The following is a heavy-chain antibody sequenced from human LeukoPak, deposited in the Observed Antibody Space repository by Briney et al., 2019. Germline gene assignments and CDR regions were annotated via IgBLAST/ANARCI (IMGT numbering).Heavy chain of an antibody. D-gene: IGHD1-7*01. Sequence: GGSLRLSCAASGFTFSSYAMHWVRQAPGKGLEWVAVIRPDGSHISYVDPVKGRFTISRDNSNNMLYLQMSSLRAEDTALYYCLREVDWKYAFDYWGRGTLVTVSS. V-gene: IGHV3-33*08. J-gene: IGHJ4*02. CDR2: IRPDGSHI. CDR1: GFTFSSYA. CDR3: LREVDWKYAFDY.